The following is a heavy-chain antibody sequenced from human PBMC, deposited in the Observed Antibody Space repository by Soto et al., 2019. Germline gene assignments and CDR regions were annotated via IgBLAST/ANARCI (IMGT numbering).Heavy chain of an antibody. Sequence: SETLSLTCAVYGDSFNYYYWTWIRQAPGKGLEWIGEIDHSGRTNCNPSVKSRITISEDTSKNQFSLKLNSVTAADTAVYYCVRGSWAVRFGHGGQGTPVTV. CDR3: VRGSWAVRFGH. J-gene: IGHJ4*02. CDR1: GDSFNYYY. D-gene: IGHD3-10*01. CDR2: IDHSGRT. V-gene: IGHV4-34*01.